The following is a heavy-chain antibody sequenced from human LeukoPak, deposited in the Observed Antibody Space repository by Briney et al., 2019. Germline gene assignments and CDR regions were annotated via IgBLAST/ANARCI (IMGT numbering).Heavy chain of an antibody. CDR2: ISYDGSNK. J-gene: IGHJ4*02. Sequence: PGGSLRLSCAASGFTFSSYAMHWVRQAPGKGLEWVAVISYDGSNKYYADSVKGRFTISRDNSKNTLYLQMNSLRAEDTAVYYCARVVLMGATDYWGQGTLVTVSS. CDR3: ARVVLMGATDY. V-gene: IGHV3-30-3*01. D-gene: IGHD2-8*01. CDR1: GFTFSSYA.